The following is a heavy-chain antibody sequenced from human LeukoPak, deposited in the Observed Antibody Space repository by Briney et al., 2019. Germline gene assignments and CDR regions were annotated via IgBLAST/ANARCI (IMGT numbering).Heavy chain of an antibody. CDR1: GGSISSGGYY. CDR2: IYYSGST. CDR3: ARGPGGNFDY. Sequence: SETLSLTCTVSGGSISSGGYYWSWIRQHPGKGLEWIGNIYYSGSTHYNPSLKSRITMSVDTSKNQFSLKLSSVTAADTAVYYCARGPGGNFDYWGQGTLAAVSS. J-gene: IGHJ4*02. D-gene: IGHD3-10*01. V-gene: IGHV4-31*03.